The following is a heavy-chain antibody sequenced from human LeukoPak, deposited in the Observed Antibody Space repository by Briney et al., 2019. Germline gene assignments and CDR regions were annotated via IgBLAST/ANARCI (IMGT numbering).Heavy chain of an antibody. CDR1: GYTFTSYG. V-gene: IGHV1-18*01. CDR2: ISAYNGNT. D-gene: IGHD5-18*01. J-gene: IGHJ4*02. CDR3: ARDLSTAMVAYYFDY. Sequence: ASVTVSCKASGYTFTSYGISWVRQAPGQGLEWMGWISAYNGNTNYAQKLQGRVTMTTDTSTSTAYMELRSLRSDDTAVYYCARDLSTAMVAYYFDYWGQGTLVTVSS.